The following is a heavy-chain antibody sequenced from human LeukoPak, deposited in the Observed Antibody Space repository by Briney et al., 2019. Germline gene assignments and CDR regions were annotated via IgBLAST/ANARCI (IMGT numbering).Heavy chain of an antibody. CDR1: GFTFSSYA. V-gene: IGHV3-23*01. CDR2: ISGSGGST. D-gene: IGHD3-9*01. J-gene: IGHJ4*02. CDR3: AKLLRYFDWLFYD. Sequence: HTGGSLRLSCAASGFTFSSYAMSWVRQAPGKGLEWVSAISGSGGSTYYADSVKGRFTISRDNSKNTLYLQMNSLRAEDTAVYYCAKLLRYFDWLFYDWGQGTPVTVSS.